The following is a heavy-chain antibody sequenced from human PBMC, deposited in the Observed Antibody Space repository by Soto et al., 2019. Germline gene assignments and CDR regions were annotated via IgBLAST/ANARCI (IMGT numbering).Heavy chain of an antibody. V-gene: IGHV3-23*01. CDR3: AKGTRYYDFWSGYYPDV. D-gene: IGHD3-3*01. J-gene: IGHJ6*02. Sequence: GGSLRLSCAASGFTFSSYAMSWVRQAPGKXLEWVSAISGSGGSTYYADSVKGRFTISRDNSKNTLYLQMNSLRAEDTAVYYCAKGTRYYDFWSGYYPDVWGQGTTVTVSS. CDR2: ISGSGGST. CDR1: GFTFSSYA.